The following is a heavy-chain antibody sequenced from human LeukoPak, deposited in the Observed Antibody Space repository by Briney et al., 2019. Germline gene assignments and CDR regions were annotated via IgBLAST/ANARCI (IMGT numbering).Heavy chain of an antibody. CDR2: IYTSGST. D-gene: IGHD2-15*01. CDR3: ARDLLLHTAFDY. J-gene: IGHJ4*02. Sequence: PSETLSLTCTISGGSISSYYWTWIRQPAGKGLEWIGRIYTSGSTNYNPSLKSRVTMSVGTSKNQFSLTLSSVTAADTAVYYCARDLLLHTAFDYWGQGTLVTVSS. CDR1: GGSISSYY. V-gene: IGHV4-4*07.